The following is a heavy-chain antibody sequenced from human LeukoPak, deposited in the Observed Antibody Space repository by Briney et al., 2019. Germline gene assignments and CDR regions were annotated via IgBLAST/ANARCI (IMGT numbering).Heavy chain of an antibody. V-gene: IGHV1-2*04. J-gene: IGHJ4*02. CDR1: GYTFTAYY. CDR2: INPNSGGT. D-gene: IGHD3-16*02. Sequence: GASVRVSCKASGYTFTAYYMHWVRQAPGQGLEWMGWINPNSGGTNYAQKFKGWVTLTRDTSVNTTYMELSRLTSDVTAVYFCARGTPGSYLGYWGQGTLVTVPP. CDR3: ARGTPGSYLGY.